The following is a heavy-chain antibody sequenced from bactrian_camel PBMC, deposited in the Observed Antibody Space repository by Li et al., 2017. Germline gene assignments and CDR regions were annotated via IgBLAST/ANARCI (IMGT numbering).Heavy chain of an antibody. Sequence: VQLVESGGGSVQAGGSLRLSCVTSGYTSGSYCMGWFRQAPGKDRISFTRYGDSVKGRFTISKDSAKIMYLQMNSLKPEDTAMYYCAADRWVDLDGILKDRTYSYWGQGTQVTVS. CDR3: AADRWVDLDGILKDRTYSY. J-gene: IGHJ4*01. V-gene: IGHV3-3*01. CDR2: ISFT. CDR1: GYTSGSYC. D-gene: IGHD6*01.